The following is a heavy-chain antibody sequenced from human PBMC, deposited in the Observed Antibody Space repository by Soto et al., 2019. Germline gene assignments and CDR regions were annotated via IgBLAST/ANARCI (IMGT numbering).Heavy chain of an antibody. CDR2: IYHSGTT. CDR3: ARLRPVNDSSGYYRPYFDY. D-gene: IGHD3-22*01. Sequence: SETLSLTCIVSGGSVSSDGSYWAWIRQHPGDGLEWIGHIYHSGTTYYSPSLQSRLIISVDTSKNQFALRLRSVTAADTALYFCARLRPVNDSSGYYRPYFDYWGQGTLVTVYS. CDR1: GGSVSSDGSY. J-gene: IGHJ4*02. V-gene: IGHV4-31*03.